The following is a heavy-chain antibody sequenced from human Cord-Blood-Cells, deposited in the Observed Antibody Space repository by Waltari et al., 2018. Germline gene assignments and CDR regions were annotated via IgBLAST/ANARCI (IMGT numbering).Heavy chain of an antibody. CDR1: GFTVSSNY. V-gene: IGHV3-53*01. Sequence: EVKLVESGGGLIQPGGSLRLSCAASGFTVSSNYMSWVRQAPGKGLEWVSVIYSGGSTYYADSVKGRFTISRDNSKNTLYLQMNSLRAEDTAVYYCARLPLTGTDDAFDIWGQGTMVTVSS. J-gene: IGHJ3*02. CDR2: IYSGGST. CDR3: ARLPLTGTDDAFDI. D-gene: IGHD1-20*01.